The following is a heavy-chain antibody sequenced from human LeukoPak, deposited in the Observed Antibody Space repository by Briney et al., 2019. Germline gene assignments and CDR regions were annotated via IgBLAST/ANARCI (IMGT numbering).Heavy chain of an antibody. CDR1: GGSISSYL. D-gene: IGHD1-26*01. V-gene: IGHV4-59*08. CDR3: ARLGGTYDAFDI. Sequence: SETLSLTCTVSGGSISSYLWSWIRQPPGKGLEWIGYIYYSGSTNYNPSLKSRVTILVDTSKNQFSLKLSSVTAADTAVYYCARLGGTYDAFDIWGQGTMVTVSS. J-gene: IGHJ3*02. CDR2: IYYSGST.